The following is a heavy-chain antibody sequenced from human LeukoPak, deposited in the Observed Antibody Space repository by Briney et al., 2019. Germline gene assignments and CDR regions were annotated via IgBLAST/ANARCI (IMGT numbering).Heavy chain of an antibody. V-gene: IGHV3-66*02. CDR1: RLTVSIKY. D-gene: IGHD6-25*01. CDR3: ARVGTTSAAIVFDT. Sequence: GGSLSLSCAVSRLTVSIKYVSWVRQAPGKGLEWVSFLYSGDTTYYTDSVKGRFTISRDNSKNTLYLQMNSLRAEDTAVYYCARVGTTSAAIVFDTRGQGTLVTVSS. J-gene: IGHJ4*02. CDR2: LYSGDTT.